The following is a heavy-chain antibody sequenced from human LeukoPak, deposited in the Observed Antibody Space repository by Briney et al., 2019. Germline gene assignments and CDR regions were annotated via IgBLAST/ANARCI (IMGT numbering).Heavy chain of an antibody. CDR3: ARLGPSPAGNPPGY. CDR2: IIPILGIA. J-gene: IGHJ4*02. CDR1: GGTFSSYA. V-gene: IGHV1-69*04. Sequence: SVKVSCNASGGTFSSYAISWVRQAPGQGLEWMGRIIPILGIANYAQKFQGRVTITADKSTSTAYMELSSLRSEDTAVYYCARLGPSPAGNPPGYWGQGTLVTVSS.